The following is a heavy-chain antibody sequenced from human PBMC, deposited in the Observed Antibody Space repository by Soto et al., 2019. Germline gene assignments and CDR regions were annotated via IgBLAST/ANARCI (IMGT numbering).Heavy chain of an antibody. CDR3: ARDRFEYYYDSSGYPFDY. D-gene: IGHD3-22*01. V-gene: IGHV1-69*13. Sequence: ASVKVSCKASGGTFSSYAISWVRQAPGQGLECMGGIIPIFGTANYAQKFQGRVTITADESTSTSYMELSSLRSEDTAVYYCARDRFEYYYDSSGYPFDYWGQGTLVTVSS. CDR2: IIPIFGTA. CDR1: GGTFSSYA. J-gene: IGHJ4*02.